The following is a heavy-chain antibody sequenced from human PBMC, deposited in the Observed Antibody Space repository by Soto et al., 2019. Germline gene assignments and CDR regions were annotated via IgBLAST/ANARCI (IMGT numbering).Heavy chain of an antibody. Sequence: TLSLTCAISGGSISSGGYSWSWIRQPPGKGLEWIGYIYHSGSTYYNPSLKSRVTISVDRSKNQFSLKLSSVTAADTAVYYGAIMQNHYESCGQLDYCGQGSPFTVSS. D-gene: IGHD3-22*01. J-gene: IGHJ4*02. V-gene: IGHV4-30-2*01. CDR1: GGSISSGGYS. CDR3: AIMQNHYESCGQLDY. CDR2: IYHSGST.